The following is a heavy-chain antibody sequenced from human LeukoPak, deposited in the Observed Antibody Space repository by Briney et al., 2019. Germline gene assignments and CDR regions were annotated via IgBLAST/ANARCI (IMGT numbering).Heavy chain of an antibody. CDR1: GGSISSYY. CDR3: ARESVRGVDTTMVHYFDY. D-gene: IGHD5-18*01. J-gene: IGHJ4*02. V-gene: IGHV4-59*01. CDR2: IYYSGNT. Sequence: SETLSLTCTVSGGSISSYYWSWIRQPPGKGLEWIGYIYYSGNTNYDPSLKSRVTISVDTSNNQFSLKLSSVTAADTAVCFCARESVRGVDTTMVHYFDYWGQGILVTVSS.